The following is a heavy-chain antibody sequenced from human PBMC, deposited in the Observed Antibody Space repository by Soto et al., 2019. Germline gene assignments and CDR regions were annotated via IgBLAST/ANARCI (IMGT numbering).Heavy chain of an antibody. J-gene: IGHJ6*02. CDR3: ARDDFQLGYCSGGSCYLPYYYYGMDV. Sequence: GGSLRLSCAASGFTFSSYAMHWVRQAPGKGLEWVAVISYDGSNKYYADSVKGRFTISRDNSKNTLYLQMNSLRAEDTAVYYCARDDFQLGYCSGGSCYLPYYYYGMDVWGQGTTVTVSS. V-gene: IGHV3-30-3*01. CDR2: ISYDGSNK. CDR1: GFTFSSYA. D-gene: IGHD2-15*01.